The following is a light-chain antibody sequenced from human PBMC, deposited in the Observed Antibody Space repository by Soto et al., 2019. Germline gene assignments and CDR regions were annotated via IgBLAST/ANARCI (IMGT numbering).Light chain of an antibody. CDR2: DAS. CDR1: QSVSSY. Sequence: EIVLTQSPATLSLSPGERATLSCRASQSVSSYFAWYQQKPGQAPRLLIYDASNRATGIPARFSGSGSGTDVTLTISSLEPEDCAVYSCQQRSDWPLTFCQGTKVEIK. J-gene: IGKJ1*01. V-gene: IGKV3-11*01. CDR3: QQRSDWPLT.